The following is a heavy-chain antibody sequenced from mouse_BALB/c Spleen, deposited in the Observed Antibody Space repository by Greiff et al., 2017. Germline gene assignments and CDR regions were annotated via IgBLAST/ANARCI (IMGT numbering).Heavy chain of an antibody. V-gene: IGHV5-9-3*01. J-gene: IGHJ4*01. CDR2: ISSGGSYT. D-gene: IGHD2-4*01. CDR3: ARQYDYDGDYAMDY. Sequence: EVHLVESGGGLVKPGGSLKLSCAASGFTFSSYAMSWVRQTPEKRLEWVATISSGGSYTYYPDSVKGRFTISRDNAKNTLYLQMSSLRSEDTAMYYCARQYDYDGDYAMDYWGQGTSVTVSS. CDR1: GFTFSSYA.